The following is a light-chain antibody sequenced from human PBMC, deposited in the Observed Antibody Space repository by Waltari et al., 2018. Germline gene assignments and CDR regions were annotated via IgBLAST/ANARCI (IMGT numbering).Light chain of an antibody. Sequence: EIVMTQSPGTLSVSPGDRVTLSCRASQSVSTKLAWYQKKPGQPPRLLIYEASRRATGIPTRFSGSGSGTEFTLTIGSLQSEDFAVYLCQQYNDWPPLTFGGGTKVEIK. J-gene: IGKJ4*01. CDR2: EAS. CDR3: QQYNDWPPLT. V-gene: IGKV3-15*01. CDR1: QSVSTK.